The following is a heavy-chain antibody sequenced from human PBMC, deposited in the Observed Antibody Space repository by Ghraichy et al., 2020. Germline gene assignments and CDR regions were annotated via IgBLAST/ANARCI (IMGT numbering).Heavy chain of an antibody. Sequence: QTLSLTCAISGDSVSSNSAAWNWIRQSPSRGLEWLGRTYYRSKWYNDYAVSVKSRITINPDTSKNQFSLQLNSVTPEDTAVYYCARAIVVGDLYYYYYGMDVWGQGTTVTVSS. CDR1: GDSVSSNSAA. J-gene: IGHJ6*02. V-gene: IGHV6-1*01. CDR2: TYYRSKWYN. CDR3: ARAIVVGDLYYYYYGMDV. D-gene: IGHD3-22*01.